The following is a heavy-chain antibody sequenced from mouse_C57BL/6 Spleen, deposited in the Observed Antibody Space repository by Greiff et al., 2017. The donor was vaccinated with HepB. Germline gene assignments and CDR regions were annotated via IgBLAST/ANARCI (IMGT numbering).Heavy chain of an antibody. V-gene: IGHV1-47*01. Sequence: QVQLQQSGAELVKPGASVKMSCKASGYTFTTYPIEWMKQNHGKSLEWIGNFHPYNDDTKYNEKFKGKATLTVEKSSSTVYLELSRLTSDDSAVYYCGMIYYDYGGAMDYWGQGTSVTVSS. CDR1: GYTFTTYP. J-gene: IGHJ4*01. CDR3: GMIYYDYGGAMDY. CDR2: FHPYNDDT. D-gene: IGHD2-4*01.